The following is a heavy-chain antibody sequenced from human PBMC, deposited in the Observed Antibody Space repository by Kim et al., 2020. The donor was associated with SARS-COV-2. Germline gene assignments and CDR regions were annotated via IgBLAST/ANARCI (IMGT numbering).Heavy chain of an antibody. Sequence: GGSLRLSCAASGFTFSSYGMHWVRQAPGKGLEWVAVISYDGSNKYYADSVKGRFTISRDNSKNTLYLQMNSLRAEDTAVYYCAKEYYDSSGYNYFDYWGQGTLVTVSS. CDR1: GFTFSSYG. V-gene: IGHV3-30*18. CDR3: AKEYYDSSGYNYFDY. CDR2: ISYDGSNK. D-gene: IGHD3-22*01. J-gene: IGHJ4*02.